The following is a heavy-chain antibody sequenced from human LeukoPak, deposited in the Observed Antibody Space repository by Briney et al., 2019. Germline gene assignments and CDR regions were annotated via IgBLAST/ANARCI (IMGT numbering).Heavy chain of an antibody. Sequence: SETLSLTCTVSGGSISSYYWSWIRQPPGKGLEWIGYIYYSGSTNYNPSLKSRVTISVDTSKNQFSLKLSSVTAADTAVYYCARASPIVVVPAAIARAFDIWGQGTMVTVSS. CDR1: GGSISSYY. CDR3: ARASPIVVVPAAIARAFDI. V-gene: IGHV4-59*01. J-gene: IGHJ3*02. CDR2: IYYSGST. D-gene: IGHD2-2*02.